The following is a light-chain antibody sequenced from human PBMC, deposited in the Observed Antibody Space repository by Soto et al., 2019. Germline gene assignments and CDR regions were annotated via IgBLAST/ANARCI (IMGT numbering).Light chain of an antibody. Sequence: QSVLTQPPSASGTPGQRVNISCSGSSSNIGSNYVYWYRQFPGTAPKLLIQRNNQRPSGVPARFSGSKSGTSASLAISGLRSEDEADYYCHSYDRTLSGSVFGGGTKVTVL. J-gene: IGLJ3*02. CDR1: SSNIGSNY. CDR2: RNN. V-gene: IGLV1-47*01. CDR3: HSYDRTLSGSV.